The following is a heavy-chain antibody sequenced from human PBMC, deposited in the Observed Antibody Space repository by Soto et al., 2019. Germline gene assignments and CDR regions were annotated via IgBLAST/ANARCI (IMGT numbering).Heavy chain of an antibody. V-gene: IGHV1-2*04. CDR1: GYTFTGYY. Sequence: ASVKVSCKASGYTFTGYYMHWVRQAPGQGPEWMGWINPNSGGTNYAQKFQGWVTMTRDTSISTAYMELSRLRSDDTAVYYCARSRRPYDSSGYGNWYFDLWGRGTLVTVSS. CDR3: ARSRRPYDSSGYGNWYFDL. J-gene: IGHJ2*01. CDR2: INPNSGGT. D-gene: IGHD3-22*01.